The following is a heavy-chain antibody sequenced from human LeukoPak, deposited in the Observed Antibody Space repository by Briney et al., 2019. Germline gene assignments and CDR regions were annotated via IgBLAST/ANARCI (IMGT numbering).Heavy chain of an antibody. V-gene: IGHV3-30*18. Sequence: AGGSLRLSCAASGFAFNDFAMYWVRQAPGKGLDWVAVISYDGSNKYYADSVKGRFTISRDNSKNRLYLQMNSRRAEDTALYYCAKLMRATNTYSSSGLDVWGQGTTVTVSS. D-gene: IGHD1-26*01. CDR3: AKLMRATNTYSSSGLDV. CDR1: GFAFNDFA. J-gene: IGHJ6*02. CDR2: ISYDGSNK.